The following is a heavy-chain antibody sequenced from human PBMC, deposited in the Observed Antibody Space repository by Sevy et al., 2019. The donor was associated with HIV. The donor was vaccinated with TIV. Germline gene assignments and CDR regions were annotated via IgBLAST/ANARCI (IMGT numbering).Heavy chain of an antibody. CDR1: GGTFSSYA. CDR3: AREYYSKIHNAVSYYYYGMDV. CDR2: IIPIFGTE. D-gene: IGHD4-4*01. J-gene: IGHJ6*02. V-gene: IGHV1-69*13. Sequence: ASVKVSCKASGGTFSSYAISWVRQAPGQGLEWMGGIIPIFGTENYAQKFQGRVTITAYESTSIAYMELSSLRSEDTAVYYCAREYYSKIHNAVSYYYYGMDVWGQGTTVTVSS.